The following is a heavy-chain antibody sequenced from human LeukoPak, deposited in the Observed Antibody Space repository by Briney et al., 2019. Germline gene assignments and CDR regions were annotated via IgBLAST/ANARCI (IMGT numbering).Heavy chain of an antibody. V-gene: IGHV3-33*08. J-gene: IGHJ4*02. D-gene: IGHD6-13*01. CDR3: ARDPGQSSSCPGVY. Sequence: GGSLRLSCAASGFSFSSYGMHWVRQAPGKGLEWLAVIWYDGSNKYYADSVKGRFTISRDNSKNTLYLQMNSLRAEDTAVYYCARDPGQSSSCPGVYWGQGTLVTVSS. CDR1: GFSFSSYG. CDR2: IWYDGSNK.